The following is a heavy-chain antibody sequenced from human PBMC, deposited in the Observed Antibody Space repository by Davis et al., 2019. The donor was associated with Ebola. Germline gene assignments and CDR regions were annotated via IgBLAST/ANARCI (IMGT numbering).Heavy chain of an antibody. V-gene: IGHV1-2*04. CDR2: INPNSGGT. CDR3: AREVYYYYYGMDV. J-gene: IGHJ6*02. Sequence: ASVKVSCKASGYTFTGYYMHWVRQAPGQGLEWMGWINPNSGGTNYAQKFQGWVTMTRNTSISTAYMELSSLRSEDTAVYYCAREVYYYYYGMDVWGQGTTVTVSS. CDR1: GYTFTGYY.